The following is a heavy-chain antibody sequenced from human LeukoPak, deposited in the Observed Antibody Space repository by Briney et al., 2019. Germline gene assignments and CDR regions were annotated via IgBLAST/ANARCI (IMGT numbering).Heavy chain of an antibody. Sequence: GASVKVSCKASGYTFTSYYMHWVRQAPGQGLEWMGIINPSGGSTSYAQRFQGRVTMTRDTSISTAYMELSRLRSDDTAVYYCARALLAVAGKPVDYWGQGTLVTVSS. CDR2: INPSGGST. V-gene: IGHV1-46*01. CDR3: ARALLAVAGKPVDY. J-gene: IGHJ4*02. D-gene: IGHD6-19*01. CDR1: GYTFTSYY.